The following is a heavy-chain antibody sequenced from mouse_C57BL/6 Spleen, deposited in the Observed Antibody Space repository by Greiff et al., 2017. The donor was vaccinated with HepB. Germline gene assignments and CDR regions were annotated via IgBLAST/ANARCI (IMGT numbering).Heavy chain of an antibody. V-gene: IGHV1-55*01. CDR3: ARRGSYGNYGDY. CDR1: GYTFTSYW. D-gene: IGHD2-1*01. CDR2: IYPGSGST. J-gene: IGHJ2*01. Sequence: VQLQQPGAELVKPGASVKMSCKASGYTFTSYWITWVKQRPGQGLEWIGDIYPGSGSTNYNEKFKSKATLTVDTSSSTAYMQRSSLTSEDSAVYYCARRGSYGNYGDYWGQGTTLTVSS.